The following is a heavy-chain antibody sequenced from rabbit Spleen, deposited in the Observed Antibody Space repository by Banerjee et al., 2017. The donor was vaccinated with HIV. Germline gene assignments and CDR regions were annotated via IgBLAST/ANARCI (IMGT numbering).Heavy chain of an antibody. CDR1: GFSFSDKAV. CDR2: INAVTGRA. V-gene: IGHV1S45*01. CDR3: ARSSAEWTDFKL. Sequence: LQESGGGLVQPEGSLQLSCTASGFSFSDKAVMCWVRQAPGKGLEWIACINAVTGRAVYASWAKGRFTFSKTSSTTVTLQMTSLTDADTATYFCARSSAEWTDFKLWGQGTLVTVS. D-gene: IGHD1-1*01. J-gene: IGHJ4*01.